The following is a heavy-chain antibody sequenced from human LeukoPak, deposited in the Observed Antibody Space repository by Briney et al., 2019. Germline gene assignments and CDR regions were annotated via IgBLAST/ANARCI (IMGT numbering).Heavy chain of an antibody. Sequence: PGGSLRLSCEASGFTFSTYAMNWVRQAPGKGLEWVSTISGSGDNTYYADSVKGRFTISRDNSKNTFYVQMNSLRAEDTAVYYCAKGSGSYWSAFDIWGQGTMVTVSS. D-gene: IGHD1-26*01. CDR3: AKGSGSYWSAFDI. CDR2: ISGSGDNT. V-gene: IGHV3-23*01. CDR1: GFTFSTYA. J-gene: IGHJ3*02.